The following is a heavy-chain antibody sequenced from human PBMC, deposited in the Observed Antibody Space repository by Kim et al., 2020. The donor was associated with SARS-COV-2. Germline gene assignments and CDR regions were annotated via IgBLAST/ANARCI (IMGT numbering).Heavy chain of an antibody. V-gene: IGHV1-8*01. Sequence: ASVKVSCKASGYTFTSYDINWVRQATGQGLEWMGWMNPNSGNTGYAQKFQGRVTMTRNTSISTAYMELSSLRSEDTAVYYCARGHGMITFGGVIVRDYFDFVYWGQGTLVTVSS. CDR2: MNPNSGNT. CDR3: ARGHGMITFGGVIVRDYFDFVY. CDR1: GYTFTSYD. J-gene: IGHJ4*02. D-gene: IGHD3-16*02.